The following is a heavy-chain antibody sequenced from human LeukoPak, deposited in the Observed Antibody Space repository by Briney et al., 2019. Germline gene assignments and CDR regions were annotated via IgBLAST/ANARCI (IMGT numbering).Heavy chain of an antibody. J-gene: IGHJ5*02. CDR3: TRENYVPDS. V-gene: IGHV3-7*03. CDR2: ISNGGGAT. CDR1: GYPFSPFW. D-gene: IGHD3-10*02. Sequence: GGSLRLSCVASGYPFSPFWVSWVRQIPGKGREWVASISNGGGATYCVDSVTGRFTISRDDAKNSLFLQMNGLRSDDTAVYYCTRENYVPDSWGQGTLVTVSS.